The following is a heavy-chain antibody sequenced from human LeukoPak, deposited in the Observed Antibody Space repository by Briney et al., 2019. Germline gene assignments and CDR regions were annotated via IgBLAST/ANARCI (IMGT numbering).Heavy chain of an antibody. J-gene: IGHJ4*02. D-gene: IGHD4-17*01. CDR3: AKSWDTVTRGRTYFDY. V-gene: IGHV3-30*18. Sequence: GGSLRLSCVASGFIFSRYGMHWVRQAPGKGLEWVAIISNDGSETYYVDSVKGRFTISRDNSKNMLYLQMNSLRAEDTAVYYCAKSWDTVTRGRTYFDYWGQGTLVTASS. CDR2: ISNDGSET. CDR1: GFIFSRYG.